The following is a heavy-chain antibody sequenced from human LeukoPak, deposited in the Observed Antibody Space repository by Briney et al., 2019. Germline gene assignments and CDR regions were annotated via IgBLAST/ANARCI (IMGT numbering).Heavy chain of an antibody. Sequence: SVKVSCKAAVCIFSSYAISWVRQAPGQGLEWMGGIIPIFGTANYAQKFQGRVTITADESTSTAYMELSSLRSEDTAVYYCASLNNLWFGESFGYFDYWGQGTLVTVSS. CDR3: ASLNNLWFGESFGYFDY. J-gene: IGHJ4*02. CDR2: IIPIFGTA. CDR1: VCIFSSYA. D-gene: IGHD3-10*01. V-gene: IGHV1-69*13.